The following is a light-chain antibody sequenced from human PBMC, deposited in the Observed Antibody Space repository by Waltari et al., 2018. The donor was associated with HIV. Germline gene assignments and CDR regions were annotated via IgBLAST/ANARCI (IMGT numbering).Light chain of an antibody. CDR1: QDIASY. CDR2: AAS. V-gene: IGKV1-9*01. Sequence: QLTQSPSFLSASVGDSVTTTCRASQDIASYLTWYQQRPGRAPKVLIYAASTLQSGAPSRFSGSGSGTEFTLTIGSLQSEDFATYDCQQLNSYPRTLGQGTRLESK. J-gene: IGKJ5*01. CDR3: QQLNSYPRT.